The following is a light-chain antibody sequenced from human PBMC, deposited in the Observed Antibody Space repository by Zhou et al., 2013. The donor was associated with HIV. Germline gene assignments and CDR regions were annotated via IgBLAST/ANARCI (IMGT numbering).Light chain of an antibody. CDR3: QQYGRSPPWT. Sequence: EIVLTQSPATLSLSPGERVTLSCRASQSVSSSYLAWYQQKPGQAPRLLIYGASSRATGIPDRFSGSGSGTDFTLIISRLEPEDFAVYYCQQYGRSPPWTFGQGTKVEIK. CDR2: GAS. V-gene: IGKV3-20*01. J-gene: IGKJ1*01. CDR1: QSVSSSY.